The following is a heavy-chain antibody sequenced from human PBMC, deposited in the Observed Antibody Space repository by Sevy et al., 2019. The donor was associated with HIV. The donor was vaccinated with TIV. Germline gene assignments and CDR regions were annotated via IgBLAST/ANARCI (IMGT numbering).Heavy chain of an antibody. CDR2: IWYDGSNK. J-gene: IGHJ4*02. V-gene: IGHV3-33*08. CDR1: GFTFSTYG. D-gene: IGHD3-22*01. Sequence: GGSLRLSCAASGFTFSTYGMHWVRQAPGKGLEWVAVIWYDGSNKYYADSVKGRFTISRDNSKNTLYLQMNSLRAEDKAVNYCATAVVYGTYYYYDFDYWGQGTLVTVSS. CDR3: ATAVVYGTYYYYDFDY.